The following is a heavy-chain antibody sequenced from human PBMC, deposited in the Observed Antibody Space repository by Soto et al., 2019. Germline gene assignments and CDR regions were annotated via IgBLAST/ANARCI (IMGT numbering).Heavy chain of an antibody. CDR3: ARGGYSSTWSNLLDRSGLDV. CDR2: IVPLFRTT. J-gene: IGHJ6*02. V-gene: IGHV1-69*06. D-gene: IGHD6-13*01. CDR1: GGTFSSYA. Sequence: QVQLVQSGAEAKKPGSSVKVSCKTSGGTFSSYAISWVRQAPGQGLEWMGGIVPLFRTTNYAQKFQGRVTITADTSTDTGYMELSGLRSGDTAVYYCARGGYSSTWSNLLDRSGLDVWVQGTTVTVSS.